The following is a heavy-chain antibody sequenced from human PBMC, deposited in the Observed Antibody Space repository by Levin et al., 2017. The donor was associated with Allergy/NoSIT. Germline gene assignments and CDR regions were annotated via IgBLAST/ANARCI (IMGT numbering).Heavy chain of an antibody. D-gene: IGHD6-13*01. CDR2: ITGSGGST. V-gene: IGHV3-23*01. CDR1: GFTFNNYA. Sequence: PGGSLRLSCAASGFTFNNYAMSWVRQAPGKGLEWVSGITGSGGSTYYADSVKGRFTISRDNAKNSLYLQMNSLRAEDTAVYYCARDGYSSSWYRGFFDYWGQGTLVTVSS. J-gene: IGHJ4*02. CDR3: ARDGYSSSWYRGFFDY.